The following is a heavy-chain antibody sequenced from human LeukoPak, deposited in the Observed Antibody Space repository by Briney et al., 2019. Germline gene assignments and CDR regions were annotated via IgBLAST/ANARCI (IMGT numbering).Heavy chain of an antibody. J-gene: IGHJ4*02. Sequence: GGSLRLSCAASGLTFTSYGMHWVRQAPGKGLEWVAVISYDGSNKYYADSVKGRFTISRGSSKNTLHLQMNSLRAEDTAVYYCATGYSSGWYPYYFDYWGQGTLVTVSS. D-gene: IGHD6-19*01. CDR1: GLTFTSYG. V-gene: IGHV3-30*03. CDR3: ATGYSSGWYPYYFDY. CDR2: ISYDGSNK.